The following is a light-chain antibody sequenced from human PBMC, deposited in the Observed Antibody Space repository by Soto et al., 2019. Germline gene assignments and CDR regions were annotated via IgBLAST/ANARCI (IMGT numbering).Light chain of an antibody. Sequence: QSALTQPASVSGSPGQSITISCTGTSSDVGGYNYVSWYQQHPGKAPKLMIYEVSNRPSGVSNRFSGSKSGNTASLSISGLQAEDEADYYCSSYTSSNTQVFGTGTQLTVL. J-gene: IGLJ1*01. CDR2: EVS. V-gene: IGLV2-14*01. CDR3: SSYTSSNTQV. CDR1: SSDVGGYNY.